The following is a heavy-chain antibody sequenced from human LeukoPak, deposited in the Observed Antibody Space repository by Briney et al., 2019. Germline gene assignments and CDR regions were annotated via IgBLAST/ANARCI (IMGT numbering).Heavy chain of an antibody. CDR3: AKDILTYYYGSSGYYFDS. J-gene: IGHJ4*02. D-gene: IGHD3-9*01. Sequence: GGSLRLSCAASGFTFNNHAMTWVRQAPGKGLEWVSVITGSGDGRYYADSVKGRFTISRDNSKNTLHLQMNSLRAEDTALYYCAKDILTYYYGSSGYYFDSWGQGTLVTVSP. CDR2: ITGSGDGR. V-gene: IGHV3-23*01. CDR1: GFTFNNHA.